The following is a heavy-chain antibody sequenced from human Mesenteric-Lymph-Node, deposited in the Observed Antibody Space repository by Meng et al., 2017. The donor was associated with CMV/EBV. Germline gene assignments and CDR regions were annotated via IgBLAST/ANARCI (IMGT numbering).Heavy chain of an antibody. D-gene: IGHD1-1*01. J-gene: IGHJ4*02. CDR2: IYWDDDR. CDR3: AHSLTQLLPYFDY. CDR1: GFSLSSSGVS. Sequence: TFSGFSLSSSGVSVGWIRQPPGKALEWLAVIYWDDDRRCSPSLSRRLTITRDTSKNQVVLKMTNMDPVDTATYYCAHSLTQLLPYFDYWGQGFLVTVSS. V-gene: IGHV2-5*02.